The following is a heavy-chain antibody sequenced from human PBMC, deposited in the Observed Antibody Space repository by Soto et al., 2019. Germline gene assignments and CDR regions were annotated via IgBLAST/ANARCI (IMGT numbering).Heavy chain of an antibody. CDR2: INPSGGST. J-gene: IGHJ5*02. Sequence: DSVKVCCKVCGYTFTSYYMHLVRQAPGQGLEWMGIINPSGGSTSYAQKFQGRVTMTRDTSTSTVYMDLSSLRSEDTAVYYCARDMVGGYDMDDPHHWGQGTLVTVSS. CDR1: GYTFTSYY. D-gene: IGHD5-12*01. V-gene: IGHV1-46*01. CDR3: ARDMVGGYDMDDPHH.